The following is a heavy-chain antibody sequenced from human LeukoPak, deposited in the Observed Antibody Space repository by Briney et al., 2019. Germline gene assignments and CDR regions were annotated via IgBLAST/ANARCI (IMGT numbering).Heavy chain of an antibody. Sequence: ASVKVSCKASGYTFTSYGISWVRQAPGQGLEWMGWISAYNGNTNYAQKLQGRVTMTTDTSTSTAYMELRSLRSDDTAVYYCARDGEGMILPPSNWLDPWGQGTLVTVSS. CDR3: ARDGEGMILPPSNWLDP. CDR1: GYTFTSYG. J-gene: IGHJ5*02. D-gene: IGHD1-26*01. V-gene: IGHV1-18*01. CDR2: ISAYNGNT.